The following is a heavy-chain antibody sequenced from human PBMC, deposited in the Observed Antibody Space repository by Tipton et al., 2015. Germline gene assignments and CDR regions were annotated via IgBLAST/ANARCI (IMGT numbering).Heavy chain of an antibody. V-gene: IGHV3-11*04. CDR2: ISSSGSTI. CDR3: AKDRPHYDFVRGTYRFSGGSGMDV. CDR1: GFTFSDYY. Sequence: SLRLSCAASGFTFSDYYMSWIRQAPGKRLEWVSYISSSGSTIYYADSVKGRFTISRDNYKNTLYLQMKSLRAEDTAVYYCAKDRPHYDFVRGTYRFSGGSGMDVWGQGTTVTVSS. J-gene: IGHJ6*02. D-gene: IGHD3-16*02.